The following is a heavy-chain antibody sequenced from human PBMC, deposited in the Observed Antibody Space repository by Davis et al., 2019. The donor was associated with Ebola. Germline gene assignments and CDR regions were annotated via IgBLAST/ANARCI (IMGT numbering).Heavy chain of an antibody. V-gene: IGHV1-69*10. Sequence: SVKVSCKASGYTFTSYAISWVRQAPGQGLEWMGGIIPIVGIANHAQKFQGRVTITADKSTSTAYMELSSLRSEDTAVYYCARGLSIAVAATRFDPWGQGTLVTVSS. CDR1: GYTFTSYA. D-gene: IGHD6-19*01. CDR3: ARGLSIAVAATRFDP. CDR2: IIPIVGIA. J-gene: IGHJ5*02.